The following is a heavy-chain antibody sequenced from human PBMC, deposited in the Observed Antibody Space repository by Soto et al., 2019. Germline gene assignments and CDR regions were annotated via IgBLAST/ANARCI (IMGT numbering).Heavy chain of an antibody. CDR3: ARWDIAYYCYGMDV. V-gene: IGHV1-3*01. J-gene: IGHJ6*02. CDR1: GYTFTSYA. D-gene: IGHD2-15*01. CDR2: INAGNGNT. Sequence: QVQLVQSGAEVKKPGASVKVSCKASGYTFTSYAMHWVRQAPGQRLEWMGWINAGNGNTKYSQKFQGRVTITRDTSASTAYMELSSLRSEDTAVYYCARWDIAYYCYGMDVWGQGTTVTVSS.